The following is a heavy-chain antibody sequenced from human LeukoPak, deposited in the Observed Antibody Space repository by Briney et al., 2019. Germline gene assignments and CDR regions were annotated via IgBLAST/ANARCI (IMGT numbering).Heavy chain of an antibody. Sequence: PGGSLRLPCAASVFTFDDYTIHWVRQTPGQGLEWVSLISWDGDSTYYADSVKGRFSISRDNNKNSLYLQMNSLRAEDTAVYYCAKDSSQQIALAGTAFDYWGQGTLVTVSS. CDR1: VFTFDDYT. D-gene: IGHD6-19*01. J-gene: IGHJ4*02. V-gene: IGHV3-43*01. CDR2: ISWDGDST. CDR3: AKDSSQQIALAGTAFDY.